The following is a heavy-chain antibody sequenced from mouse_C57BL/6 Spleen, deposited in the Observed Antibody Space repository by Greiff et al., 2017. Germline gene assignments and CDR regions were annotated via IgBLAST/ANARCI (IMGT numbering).Heavy chain of an antibody. CDR1: GYSITSGYY. Sequence: VQLQQSGPGLVKPSQSLSLTCSVTGYSITSGYYWNWIRQFPGNKLEWMGYISYDGSNNYNPSLKNRISITRDTSKNQFFLKLNSVTTEDTATYYCASNYGSSHWYFDVWGTGTTVTVSS. V-gene: IGHV3-6*01. CDR2: ISYDGSN. J-gene: IGHJ1*03. CDR3: ASNYGSSHWYFDV. D-gene: IGHD1-1*01.